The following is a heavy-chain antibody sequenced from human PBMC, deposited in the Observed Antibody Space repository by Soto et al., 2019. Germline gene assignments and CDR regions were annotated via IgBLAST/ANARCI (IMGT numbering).Heavy chain of an antibody. CDR2: IIPIFGTA. CDR3: ARYCSGGSCYDRSGMDV. V-gene: IGHV1-69*13. D-gene: IGHD2-15*01. Sequence: SVKVSCKASGCTFSSYAISWVRQAPGQGLEWMGGIIPIFGTANYAQKFQGRVTITADESTSTAYMELSSLRSEETAVYYCARYCSGGSCYDRSGMDVWGQGITVTV. CDR1: GCTFSSYA. J-gene: IGHJ6*02.